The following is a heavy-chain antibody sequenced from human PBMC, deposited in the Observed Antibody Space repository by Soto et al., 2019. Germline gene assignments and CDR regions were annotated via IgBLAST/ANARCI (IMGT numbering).Heavy chain of an antibody. V-gene: IGHV3-74*01. J-gene: IGHJ5*02. Sequence: EVHLVESGGGLVQPGGSLRLSCADSEFTFSHYWMHWVRQAPGKGLVWVSRINPDGTTTNYADSVKGRFTISRDNAKNTLYLQMNRLRGEDTAMYYCTKDTFGDRGSWGQGNLVSVSS. CDR3: TKDTFGDRGS. CDR1: EFTFSHYW. CDR2: INPDGTTT. D-gene: IGHD3-10*01.